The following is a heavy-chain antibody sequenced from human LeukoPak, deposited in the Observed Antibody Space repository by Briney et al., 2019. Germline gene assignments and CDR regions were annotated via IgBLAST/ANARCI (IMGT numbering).Heavy chain of an antibody. CDR3: ARDYRSSSGWTVDY. CDR2: ISTSSSTI. Sequence: GGSLRLSCAASGFTFSSYSMNWVRQVPGKGLEWVSYISTSSSTIYYADSVKGRFTISRDNAKNSLYLQMNSLRDEDTAVYYCARDYRSSSGWTVDYWGQGTLVTVSS. CDR1: GFTFSSYS. V-gene: IGHV3-48*02. J-gene: IGHJ4*02. D-gene: IGHD6-19*01.